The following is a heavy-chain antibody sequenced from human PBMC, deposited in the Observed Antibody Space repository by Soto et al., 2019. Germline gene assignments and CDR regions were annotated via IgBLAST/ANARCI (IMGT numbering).Heavy chain of an antibody. D-gene: IGHD2-15*01. CDR3: AHKGGRGAGVDV. CDR2: IYWDEDK. CDR1: GFSLSSSGVG. J-gene: IGHJ6*02. V-gene: IGHV2-5*02. Sequence: QITLKESGPTLVKPTQTLTLTCTFSGFSLSSSGVGVGWIRQPPGKAPEWLALIYWDEDKRYSPSLKTRLTITKDTSTNEVVLTMTNMDPVDTGTYYCAHKGGRGAGVDVWGQGTTVTVSS.